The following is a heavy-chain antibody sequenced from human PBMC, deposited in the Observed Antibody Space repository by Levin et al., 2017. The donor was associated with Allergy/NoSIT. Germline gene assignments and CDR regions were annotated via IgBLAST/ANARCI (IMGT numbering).Heavy chain of an antibody. CDR1: GFTFSSYW. Sequence: GESLKISCVVSGFTFSSYWMNWVRQAPGRGLEWVATIKNDGSEKYYVDSVKGRFTISRDNAKNSLYLQMNNLKGEDTAVYYCARNWGWADYWGQGTLVTVSS. CDR3: ARNWGWADY. D-gene: IGHD3-16*01. J-gene: IGHJ4*02. V-gene: IGHV3-7*01. CDR2: IKNDGSEK.